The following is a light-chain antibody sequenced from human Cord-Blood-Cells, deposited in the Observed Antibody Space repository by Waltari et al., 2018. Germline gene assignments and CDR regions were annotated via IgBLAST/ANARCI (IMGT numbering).Light chain of an antibody. CDR1: SSDVGGYNY. V-gene: IGLV2-14*01. CDR2: DVS. CDR3: SSYTSSSTV. J-gene: IGLJ2*01. Sequence: QSALTQPASVSGSPGQSITISCTGTSSDVGGYNYVSWYQQHPGKAPKLMIYDVSKRPSGVSNRFSGSKSGKPASLTISGLQAEDEADYYCSSYTSSSTVFGGGTKLTVL.